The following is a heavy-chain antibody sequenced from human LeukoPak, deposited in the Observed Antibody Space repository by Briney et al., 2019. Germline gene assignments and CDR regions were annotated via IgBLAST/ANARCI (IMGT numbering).Heavy chain of an antibody. J-gene: IGHJ4*02. Sequence: LETLSLTCTVSGGSISRSSYYWGWIRQPPGKGLEWIGSIYYSGSTYYNPSLKSRVTISVDTSKNQFSLKLSSVTAADTAVYYCARDSAMVRGVTNDYWGQGTLVTVSS. CDR2: IYYSGST. V-gene: IGHV4-39*07. D-gene: IGHD3-10*01. CDR1: GGSISRSSYY. CDR3: ARDSAMVRGVTNDY.